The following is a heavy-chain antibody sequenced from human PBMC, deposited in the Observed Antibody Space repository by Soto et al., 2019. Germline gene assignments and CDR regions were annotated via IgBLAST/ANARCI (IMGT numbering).Heavy chain of an antibody. V-gene: IGHV1-18*01. Sequence: QAQLVQSGAEVKKPGASVKVSCKASGYTFYSHSISWVRQAPAQGLEWMGRISADNGNTKYAQKFRGRVTMTTDTSTSTVYMGLRNLRSDDTAVYYCARCIQQDYYYGMDVWGQGTTVTVSS. CDR1: GYTFYSHS. D-gene: IGHD5-18*01. J-gene: IGHJ6*02. CDR3: ARCIQQDYYYGMDV. CDR2: ISADNGNT.